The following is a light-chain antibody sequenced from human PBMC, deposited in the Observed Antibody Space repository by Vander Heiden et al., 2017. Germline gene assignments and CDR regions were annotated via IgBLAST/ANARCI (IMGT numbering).Light chain of an antibody. Sequence: QSALTQPASVSGSPGQSITISCTGTISDIGDYNYVSWYQQHPGKPPNLFIIEVSHRPSWVSNRFSGSKSGTTASLTISGLQAENEADYYCASYTSRSTLVFGGGTKLTVL. CDR2: EVS. J-gene: IGLJ3*02. CDR3: ASYTSRSTLV. CDR1: ISDIGDYNY. V-gene: IGLV2-14*01.